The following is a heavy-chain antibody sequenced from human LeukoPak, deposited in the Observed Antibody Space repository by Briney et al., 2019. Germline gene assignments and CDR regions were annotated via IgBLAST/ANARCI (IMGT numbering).Heavy chain of an antibody. J-gene: IGHJ3*02. D-gene: IGHD4-11*01. CDR2: IYYSGST. V-gene: IGHV4-39*07. CDR1: GGSISSSSYY. Sequence: SETLSLTCTVSGGSISSSSYYWGWIRQPPGKGLEWIGSIYYSGSTYYNPSLKSRVTISVDTSKNQFSLKLSSVTAADTAVYYCARDGADDYSEGDDAFDIWGQGTMVTVSS. CDR3: ARDGADDYSEGDDAFDI.